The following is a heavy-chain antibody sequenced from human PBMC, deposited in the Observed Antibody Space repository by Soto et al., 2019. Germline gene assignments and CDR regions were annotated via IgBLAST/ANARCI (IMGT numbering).Heavy chain of an antibody. CDR1: GFVFSGSA. V-gene: IGHV3-73*02. CDR3: ALPSGTSYGY. Sequence: VQLVESGGGFVQPGESLKLSCAASGFVFSGSAIHWVRQVSGGGLEWVGRIRSKVHSYATTHADSLRDRFIISRDDSRETAYLLMNNLKTDDTGIYYCALPSGTSYGYWGQGTLVRVSS. J-gene: IGHJ4*02. D-gene: IGHD1-26*01. CDR2: IRSKVHSYAT.